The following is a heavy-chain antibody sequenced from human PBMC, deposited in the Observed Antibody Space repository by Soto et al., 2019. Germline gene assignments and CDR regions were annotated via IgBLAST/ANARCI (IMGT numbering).Heavy chain of an antibody. D-gene: IGHD1-26*01. J-gene: IGHJ4*02. Sequence: QVQLVQSGVEVKKPGASVKVSCKASGYTFTNYAISWVRQAPGRGLEWMGWVNTYNGNPNYAQIFQGRVTMTTDTSTGTAYMEVRSLKSDDSAVYYCARDSQYSTDWQRFDSWGQGTLVTVSS. V-gene: IGHV1-18*01. CDR2: VNTYNGNP. CDR3: ARDSQYSTDWQRFDS. CDR1: GYTFTNYA.